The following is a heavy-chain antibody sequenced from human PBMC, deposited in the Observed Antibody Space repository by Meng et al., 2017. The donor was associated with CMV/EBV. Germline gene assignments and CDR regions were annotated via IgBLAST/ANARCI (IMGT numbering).Heavy chain of an antibody. Sequence: ASVKVSCKAPGNIFTKNGISWVRQAPGQRLEWMGWISADNQNTNLAQRFQGRVTMTIETSTNTAYVELRSLRSDDTAVYYCAMGGEYGDYHDPFDYWGQGTLVTVSS. CDR3: AMGGEYGDYHDPFDY. D-gene: IGHD4-17*01. CDR2: ISADNQNT. V-gene: IGHV1-18*01. J-gene: IGHJ4*02. CDR1: GNIFTKNG.